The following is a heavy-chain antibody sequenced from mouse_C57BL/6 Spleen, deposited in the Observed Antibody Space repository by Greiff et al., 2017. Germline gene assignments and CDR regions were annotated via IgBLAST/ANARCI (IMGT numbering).Heavy chain of an antibody. Sequence: VQLQQSGPELVKPGASVKIPCKASGYTFTDYNMDWVKQSHGKSLEWIGDINPNNGGTIYNQKFKGKATLTVDKSSSTAYMELRSLTSEDTAVYYCSRTAYYYAEGFDYWGQGTTLTVSS. D-gene: IGHD1-1*01. CDR3: SRTAYYYAEGFDY. CDR1: GYTFTDYN. CDR2: INPNNGGT. V-gene: IGHV1-18*01. J-gene: IGHJ2*01.